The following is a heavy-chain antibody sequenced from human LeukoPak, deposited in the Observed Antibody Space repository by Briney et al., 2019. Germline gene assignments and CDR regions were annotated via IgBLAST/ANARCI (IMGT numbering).Heavy chain of an antibody. CDR1: GFTFSSYW. D-gene: IGHD3-3*01. CDR3: ARERSIFGVVPYYMDV. J-gene: IGHJ6*03. CDR2: IKQDGSEK. V-gene: IGHV3-7*01. Sequence: GGSLRLSCAASGFTFSSYWMSWVRQAPGKGLEWVANIKQDGSEKYYVDSVKGRFTISRDKAKNSLYLQMNSLRAEDTAVYYCARERSIFGVVPYYMDVWGKGTTVTVSS.